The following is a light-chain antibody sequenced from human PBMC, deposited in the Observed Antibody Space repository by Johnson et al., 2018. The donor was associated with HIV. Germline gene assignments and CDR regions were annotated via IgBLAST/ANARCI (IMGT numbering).Light chain of an antibody. J-gene: IGLJ1*01. Sequence: QSVLTQPPSVSAAPGQKVTISCSGSSSNIGNNYVSWYQQLPGTAPKLLIYDNYKRPSRIPDRFSGSKSGTSATLGITGLQTGDEDDYYCGTWDTSLSAHYVFGSGTKVIVL. CDR1: SSNIGNNY. V-gene: IGLV1-51*01. CDR2: DNY. CDR3: GTWDTSLSAHYV.